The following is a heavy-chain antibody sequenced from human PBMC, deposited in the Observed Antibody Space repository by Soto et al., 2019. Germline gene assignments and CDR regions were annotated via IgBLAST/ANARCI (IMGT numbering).Heavy chain of an antibody. CDR2: FDPEDGET. J-gene: IGHJ4*02. Sequence: ASVKVSCKVSRYTLTEFFMPWVRQGPGKGLEWMGGFDPEDGETIYAQKFQGRVTMTEDTSTDTAYMELSSLRSEDTAVYYCATDSDYGDYVWNYWGQGTLVTVSS. V-gene: IGHV1-24*01. CDR3: ATDSDYGDYVWNY. CDR1: RYTLTEFF. D-gene: IGHD4-17*01.